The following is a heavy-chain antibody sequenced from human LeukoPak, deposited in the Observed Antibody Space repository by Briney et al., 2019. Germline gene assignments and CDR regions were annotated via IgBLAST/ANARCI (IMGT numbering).Heavy chain of an antibody. CDR2: INGGSGNT. D-gene: IGHD3-22*01. CDR3: ANPRYDSSGYYYVD. V-gene: IGHV1-3*01. CDR1: GYTFTDYS. Sequence: ASVKVSCKASGYTFTDYSMHWLRQAPGQRLDWMGWINGGSGNTKYSPEFQGRVTITRDTSASTAYMELSSLRSEDTAVYYCANPRYDSSGYYYVDWGQGTLVTVSS. J-gene: IGHJ4*02.